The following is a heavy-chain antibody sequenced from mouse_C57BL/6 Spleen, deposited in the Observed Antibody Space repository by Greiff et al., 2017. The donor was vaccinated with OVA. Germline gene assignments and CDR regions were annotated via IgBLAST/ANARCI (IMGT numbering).Heavy chain of an antibody. CDR1: GYTFTGYW. V-gene: IGHV1-9*01. J-gene: IGHJ1*03. CDR2: ILPGSGST. CDR3: ARRGYGSSYGVWFDV. Sequence: VKLMESGAELMKPGASVKLSCKATGYTFTGYWIEWVKQRPGHGLEWIGEILPGSGSTNYNAKFKGKATFTADTSSNTAYMQLSSLTTEDSAIYYCARRGYGSSYGVWFDVWGTGTTVTVSS. D-gene: IGHD1-1*01.